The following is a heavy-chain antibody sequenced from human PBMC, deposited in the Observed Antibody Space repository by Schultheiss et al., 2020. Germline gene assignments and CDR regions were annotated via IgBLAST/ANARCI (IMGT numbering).Heavy chain of an antibody. V-gene: IGHV4-59*01. Sequence: SQTLSLTCTVSGGSISSYYWSWIRQPPGKGLEWIGYIYYSGSTNYNPSLKSRVTISVDTSKNQFSLKLSSVTAADTAVYYCARGYCSSTSCYFDYWGQGTLVTVSS. CDR2: IYYSGST. CDR3: ARGYCSSTSCYFDY. CDR1: GGSISSYY. J-gene: IGHJ4*02. D-gene: IGHD2-2*01.